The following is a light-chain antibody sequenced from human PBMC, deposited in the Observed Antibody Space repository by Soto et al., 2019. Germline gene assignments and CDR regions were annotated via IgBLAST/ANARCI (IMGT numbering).Light chain of an antibody. Sequence: QSVLTQPASVSGSPGQSITISCTGTSSDVGGYIYVSWYQQHPGKAPKFLIYEVSNRPSGVSNRFSGSKSGNTASLTISGLQAEDEADYYCCSYTSTGTRYVVGTGTKVTVL. V-gene: IGLV2-14*03. J-gene: IGLJ1*01. CDR1: SSDVGGYIY. CDR3: CSYTSTGTRYV. CDR2: EVS.